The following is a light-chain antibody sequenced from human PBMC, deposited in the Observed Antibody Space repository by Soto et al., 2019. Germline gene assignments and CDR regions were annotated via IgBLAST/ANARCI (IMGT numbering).Light chain of an antibody. CDR2: GNS. J-gene: IGLJ2*01. Sequence: QAVVTQPPAVSGAPGQRVTISCTGSSSNIGAGYDVHWYQQLPGTAPKLLIYGNSNRPSWVPDRFSGSKSGTSASLAITGLQAEDEADYSCQSYDSSLSAVVFGGGTKLTVL. CDR1: SSNIGAGYD. CDR3: QSYDSSLSAVV. V-gene: IGLV1-40*01.